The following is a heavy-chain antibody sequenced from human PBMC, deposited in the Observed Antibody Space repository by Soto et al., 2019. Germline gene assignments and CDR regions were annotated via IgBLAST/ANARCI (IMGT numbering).Heavy chain of an antibody. Sequence: QVQLQESGPGLVKPSQTLSLTCTVSGGSISRGGHYWSWIRQHPGKGLEWIGYIYYNGNTYYNPSLKSRVTISIDTSKNRFSLKLSSMTAADTAVYYCARDYVDKNWYFDLWGRGTLVTVSS. D-gene: IGHD4-17*01. CDR2: IYYNGNT. V-gene: IGHV4-31*03. J-gene: IGHJ2*01. CDR1: GGSISRGGHY. CDR3: ARDYVDKNWYFDL.